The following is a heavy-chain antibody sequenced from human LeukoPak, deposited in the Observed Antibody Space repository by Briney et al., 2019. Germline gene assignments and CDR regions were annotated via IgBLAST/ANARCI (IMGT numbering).Heavy chain of an antibody. CDR2: ISSNRGST. CDR3: ARGETPVDY. J-gene: IGHJ4*02. Sequence: GGSLRLSCAASGLTFSSYAMHWVRQAPGKGLEYVSAISSNRGSTYYANSVKGRFTISRDNSKNTLYLQMGSLRAEDTAVYYCARGETPVDYWGQGTLVTVSS. V-gene: IGHV3-64*01. CDR1: GLTFSSYA.